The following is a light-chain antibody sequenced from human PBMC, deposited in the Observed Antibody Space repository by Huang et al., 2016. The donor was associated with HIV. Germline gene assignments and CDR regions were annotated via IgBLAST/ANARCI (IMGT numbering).Light chain of an antibody. CDR3: QQTYRTPYT. CDR1: QNINTF. Sequence: DIQMTQSPSSLSTFVGDRVTITCRASQNINTFLHLYQDKPGKAPSLLIYSASSVEHGVPSRFSGSSSGTEFTLTVSSVQPDDSATYYCQQTYRTPYTFGQGTKLDI. J-gene: IGKJ2*01. V-gene: IGKV1-39*01. CDR2: SAS.